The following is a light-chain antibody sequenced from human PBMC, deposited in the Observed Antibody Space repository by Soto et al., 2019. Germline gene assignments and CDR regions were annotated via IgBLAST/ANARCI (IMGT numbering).Light chain of an antibody. Sequence: QSALTQPASVSGSPGQSITIPCPGTSSDVGGYNYVSWYQKHPGKAPKLMIYEVSHRPSGVSNRFSGSKSGNTASLTISGLQAEDEADYYCSSYTSSSTLDVFGTGTKLPVL. J-gene: IGLJ1*01. CDR2: EVS. V-gene: IGLV2-14*01. CDR3: SSYTSSSTLDV. CDR1: SSDVGGYNY.